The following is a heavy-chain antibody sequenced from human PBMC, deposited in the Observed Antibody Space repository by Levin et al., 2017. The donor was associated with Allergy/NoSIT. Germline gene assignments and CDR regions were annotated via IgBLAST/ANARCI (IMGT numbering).Heavy chain of an antibody. CDR2: VSASGSNT. J-gene: IGHJ3*01. CDR1: GFTFASYA. Sequence: AGGSLRLSCAASGFTFASYAMTWVRQAPGKGLEWVSGVSASGSNTDYADSVKGRFTISRDNSKNTLYLQMNSLRAEDTAVFYCAKGRGYCSGGTCYYPNDAFDLWGQGTMVTVSS. V-gene: IGHV3-23*01. D-gene: IGHD2-15*01. CDR3: AKGRGYCSGGTCYYPNDAFDL.